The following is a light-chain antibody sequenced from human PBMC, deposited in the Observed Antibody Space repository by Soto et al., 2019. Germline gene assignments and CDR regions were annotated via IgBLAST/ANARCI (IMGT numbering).Light chain of an antibody. CDR1: QSFSRN. CDR2: GAS. J-gene: IGKJ1*01. Sequence: EIVMTQAPATLAVSPGERATLSCGASQSFSRNLAWYQQKPGQAPRLLIYGASTRATGIPARFSGSGSGTEFTLTISRLQSEDFAVYHCQQYNNWPPRTFGQGTKVDI. CDR3: QQYNNWPPRT. V-gene: IGKV3-15*01.